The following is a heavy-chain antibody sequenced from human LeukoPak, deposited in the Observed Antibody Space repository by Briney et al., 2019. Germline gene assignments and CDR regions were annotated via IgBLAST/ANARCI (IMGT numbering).Heavy chain of an antibody. Sequence: PGGSLRLSCAASGFIFSDYGMHWVRQAPGKGLEWVAVMWSDATNQYYADSVRGRFAISRDDSTSMVYLQMNSLRAEDTAVYFCAKDVQRGFDYTNSLDYWGQGTLVTVSS. CDR3: AKDVQRGFDYTNSLDY. J-gene: IGHJ4*02. D-gene: IGHD4-11*01. V-gene: IGHV3-33*06. CDR1: GFIFSDYG. CDR2: MWSDATNQ.